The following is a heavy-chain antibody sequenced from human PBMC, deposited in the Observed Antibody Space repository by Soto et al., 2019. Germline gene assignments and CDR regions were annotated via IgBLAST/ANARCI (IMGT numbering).Heavy chain of an antibody. CDR3: ARITYSYGYVQNPVDY. D-gene: IGHD5-18*01. J-gene: IGHJ4*02. CDR2: IFSNDEK. CDR1: GFSLSNARMG. V-gene: IGHV2-26*01. Sequence: GSGPTLVNPTETLTLTCTVSGFSLSNARMGVSWIRQPPGKALEWLAHIFSNDEKSYSTSLKSRLTISKDTSKSQVVLTMTNMDPVDTATYYCARITYSYGYVQNPVDYWGQGTLVTVSS.